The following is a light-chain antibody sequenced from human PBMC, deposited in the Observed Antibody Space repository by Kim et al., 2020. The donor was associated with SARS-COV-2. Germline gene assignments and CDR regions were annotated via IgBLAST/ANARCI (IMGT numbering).Light chain of an antibody. CDR1: STDVGKNY. CDR2: DNN. J-gene: IGLJ3*02. Sequence: GQQVTIACSGISTDVGKNYVSSYQQVPATAPTLLIYDNNRRPSGIPDRFSSSKSGTSATLGITGLHTGDEAEYYCGTWDSRLTGVVFGGGTKLTVL. V-gene: IGLV1-51*01. CDR3: GTWDSRLTGVV.